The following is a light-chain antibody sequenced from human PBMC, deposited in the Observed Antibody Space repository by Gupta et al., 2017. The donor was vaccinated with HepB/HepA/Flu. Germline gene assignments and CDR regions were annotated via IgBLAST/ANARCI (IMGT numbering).Light chain of an antibody. Sequence: QSVLTQPPSASGTPAQRVTISCSVSSSNIGSNTVNWYQQLPGTAPKLLIYSNNQRPSGVPDRFSGSKAGTSTSLAISGHQSEDEADYYYAAWDDSLNGPVFGGGTKLTVL. CDR1: SSNIGSNT. V-gene: IGLV1-44*01. CDR2: SNN. J-gene: IGLJ2*01. CDR3: AAWDDSLNGPV.